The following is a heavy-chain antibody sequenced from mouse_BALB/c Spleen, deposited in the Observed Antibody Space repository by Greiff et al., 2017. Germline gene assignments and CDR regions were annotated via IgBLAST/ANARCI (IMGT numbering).Heavy chain of an antibody. V-gene: IGHV2-9*02. CDR1: GFSLTSYG. CDR2: IWAGGST. CDR3: ASPDGPYAMDY. Sequence: VNVVESGPGLVAPSQSLSITCTVSGFSLTSYGVHWVRQPPGKGLEWLGVIWAGGSTNYNSALMSRLSISKDNSKSQVFLKMNSLQTDDTAMYYCASPDGPYAMDYWGQGTSVTVSS. D-gene: IGHD2-3*01. J-gene: IGHJ4*01.